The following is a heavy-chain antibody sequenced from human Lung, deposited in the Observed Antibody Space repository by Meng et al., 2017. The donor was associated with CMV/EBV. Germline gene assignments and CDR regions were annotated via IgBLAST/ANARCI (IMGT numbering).Heavy chain of an antibody. CDR3: ASFPPPGKQWLVTDY. J-gene: IGHJ4*02. Sequence: QVRLQESGPVLWKPSGTLSLTCAVSGGSISSSNWWSWVRQPPGKGLEWIGEIYHSGSTNYNPSLKSRVTISVDKSKNQFSLKLSSVTAADTAVYYCASFPPPGKQWLVTDYWGQGTLVTVSS. CDR1: GGSISSSNW. V-gene: IGHV4-4*02. CDR2: IYHSGST. D-gene: IGHD6-19*01.